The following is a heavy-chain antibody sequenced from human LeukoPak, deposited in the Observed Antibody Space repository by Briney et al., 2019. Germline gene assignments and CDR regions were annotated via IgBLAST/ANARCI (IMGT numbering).Heavy chain of an antibody. V-gene: IGHV3-30-3*01. D-gene: IGHD3-10*01. CDR2: ISYDGSNK. J-gene: IGHJ4*02. CDR3: ARTTTPHYYGSGSYALGY. Sequence: GGSLRLSCAASGSTFTTYAMHWVRQGPGKGLEWVAVISYDGSNKYYADSVKGRFTIPRDNSKTTLYLKMSSLSAGDTAEYYCARTTTPHYYGSGSYALGYWGQGTLVTVSS. CDR1: GSTFTTYA.